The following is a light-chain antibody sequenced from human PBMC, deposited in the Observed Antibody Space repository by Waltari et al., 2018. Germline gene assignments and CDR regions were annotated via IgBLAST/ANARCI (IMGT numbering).Light chain of an antibody. Sequence: QSALTQPASVSGSPGQSITISCTGTSSDVGGYNFVSWYQQHPGKAPKLIIYDVSNRPSGVSNRFSGTKSGTTASLTISGLQAEDEADYYCSSYTTTSTWVFGGGTKLTVL. J-gene: IGLJ3*02. CDR2: DVS. CDR1: SSDVGGYNF. CDR3: SSYTTTSTWV. V-gene: IGLV2-14*03.